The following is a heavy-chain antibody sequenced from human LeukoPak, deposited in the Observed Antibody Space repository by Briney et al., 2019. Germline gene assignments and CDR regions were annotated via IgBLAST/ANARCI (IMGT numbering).Heavy chain of an antibody. CDR1: GFTFSSYA. D-gene: IGHD2-2*02. Sequence: PGGSLRLSCAASGFTFSSYAMSWVRQAPGKGLEWVSAISGSGSGTYYADPVKGRFTISRDNSKNTLYLQINSLRAEDTAIYYCAKSPIVIVPAAIRRYYYYYMDVWGKGTTVTVSS. V-gene: IGHV3-23*01. CDR3: AKSPIVIVPAAIRRYYYYYMDV. J-gene: IGHJ6*03. CDR2: ISGSGSGT.